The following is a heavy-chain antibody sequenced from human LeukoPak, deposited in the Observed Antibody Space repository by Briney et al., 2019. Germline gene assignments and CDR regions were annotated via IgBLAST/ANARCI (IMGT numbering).Heavy chain of an antibody. CDR1: GFTFSGYG. V-gene: IGHV3-30*02. J-gene: IGHJ6*03. CDR3: ARDRGRYYMDV. Sequence: GGSLTLSCAASGFTFSGYGMSWVRQAPGKGLEWVAFIRNDGTKEYHADSVKGRFSISRDNPKNTLYLQMNSLRAEDTAVYYCARDRGRYYMDVWGKGTTVTISS. D-gene: IGHD6-25*01. CDR2: IRNDGTKE.